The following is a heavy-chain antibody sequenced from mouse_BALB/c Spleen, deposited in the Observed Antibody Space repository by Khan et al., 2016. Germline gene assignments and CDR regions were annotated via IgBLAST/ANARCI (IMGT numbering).Heavy chain of an antibody. V-gene: IGHV14-1*02. J-gene: IGHJ3*01. CDR3: ALDGSWFAY. CDR1: GFNIKDYY. Sequence: EVQLQESGAELVRPGALVKLSCKASGFNIKDYYMHWVKQRPEQGLEWIGWIDPANGNTIYDPKFQGKASITADTSSNTAYLHLSSLTSEDTAVYYCALDGSWFAYWGKGTLVTVSA. D-gene: IGHD2-3*01. CDR2: IDPANGNT.